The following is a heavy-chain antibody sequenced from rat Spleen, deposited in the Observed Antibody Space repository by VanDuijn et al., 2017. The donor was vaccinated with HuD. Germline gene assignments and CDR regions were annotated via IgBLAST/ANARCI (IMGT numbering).Heavy chain of an antibody. CDR3: ARRYYSGFDY. V-gene: IGHV5S13*01. J-gene: IGHJ2*01. CDR1: GFSFSNFG. Sequence: EVQLVESGGGLVQPGRSLKLSCAVSGFSFSNFGFVWVRQAPTKGLEWVASISPGGGNTFYRDSVKGRFTISRDNAKTTLYLQMDSLRSEDTATYYWARRYYSGFDYWGQGVMVTVSS. CDR2: ISPGGGNT. D-gene: IGHD1-1*01.